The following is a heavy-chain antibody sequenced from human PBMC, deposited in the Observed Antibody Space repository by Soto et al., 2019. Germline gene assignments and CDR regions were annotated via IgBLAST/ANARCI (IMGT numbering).Heavy chain of an antibody. J-gene: IGHJ4*02. D-gene: IGHD3-10*01. Sequence: EVQLVESGGGLIQPGGSLRLSCAASGFNFIRKYMIWVRQAPGKGLEWVSILYSGGTTYYADSVKGRFTISRDTSENTVNLQMNSLRAEDTAVYYCARGLYDSGSFYFDFWGQGTLVTVSS. V-gene: IGHV3-53*01. CDR3: ARGLYDSGSFYFDF. CDR1: GFNFIRKY. CDR2: LYSGGTT.